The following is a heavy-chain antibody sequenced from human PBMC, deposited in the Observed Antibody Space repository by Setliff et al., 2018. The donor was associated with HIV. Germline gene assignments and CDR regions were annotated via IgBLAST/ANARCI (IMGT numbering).Heavy chain of an antibody. D-gene: IGHD3-22*01. CDR2: IYYTGAT. CDR1: GGSIDTYY. CDR3: ARAGDSRAYYSLDS. V-gene: IGHV4-59*08. J-gene: IGHJ4*02. Sequence: SETLSLTCTVSGGSIDTYYWTWLRQSPGKGLEWIGYIYYTGATNYSPSLKSRISISVDPSMNHFSLRMSSVTAADTAMYYCARAGDSRAYYSLDSWGQGTLVTVS.